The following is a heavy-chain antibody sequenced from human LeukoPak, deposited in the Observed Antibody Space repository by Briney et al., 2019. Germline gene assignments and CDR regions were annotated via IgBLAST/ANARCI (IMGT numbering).Heavy chain of an antibody. V-gene: IGHV1-18*01. J-gene: IGHJ4*02. D-gene: IGHD3-22*01. CDR2: ISAYNGNT. CDR3: ARVDIGYYDSSGYTD. Sequence: ASVKVSCKASGYTFTSYGISWVRQAPGQELEWMGWISAYNGNTNYAQKLQGRVTMTTDTSTSTAYMELRSLRSDDTAVYYCARVDIGYYDSSGYTDWGQGTLVTVSS. CDR1: GYTFTSYG.